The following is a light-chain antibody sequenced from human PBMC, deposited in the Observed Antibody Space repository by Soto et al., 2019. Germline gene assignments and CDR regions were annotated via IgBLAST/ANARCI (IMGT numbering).Light chain of an antibody. V-gene: IGKV1-27*01. CDR3: QKYNSAPLWT. Sequence: DIQMTQSPSSLSASVGDRVTITCRASQGISNYLAWYQQKPGKVPKLLIYAASTLQSGVPSRFSGSGSGTDFTLTISSLQLEDVATYYCQKYNSAPLWTFGQGTKVEIK. CDR2: AAS. CDR1: QGISNY. J-gene: IGKJ1*01.